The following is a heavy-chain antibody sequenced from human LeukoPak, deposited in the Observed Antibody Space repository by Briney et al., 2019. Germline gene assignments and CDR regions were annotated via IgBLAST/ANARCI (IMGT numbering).Heavy chain of an antibody. CDR2: VSRNSSTI. Sequence: PGGSLRLSRAASGFTFSGTGTNWVRQAPGKGREWSTYVSRNSSTIYYTESVEGRFTISRDNAKNSLYLQMNSLRDEDTAVYYCAREGVRGSYYGHWGQGTLVTVSS. CDR3: AREGVRGSYYGH. V-gene: IGHV3-48*02. J-gene: IGHJ4*02. CDR1: GFTFSGTG. D-gene: IGHD3-10*01.